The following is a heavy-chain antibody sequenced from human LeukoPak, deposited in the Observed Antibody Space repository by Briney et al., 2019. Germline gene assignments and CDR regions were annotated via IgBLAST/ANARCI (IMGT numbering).Heavy chain of an antibody. CDR1: GGSTSSSSYY. J-gene: IGHJ4*02. CDR2: IYYNENT. Sequence: SETLFLTCTVSGGSTSSSSYYRGWIRQPPGKGLEWIGSIYYNENTFYNPSLRSRATISVDTSRDRFSLQLDYVTAADTSVYYCARAKFQVLRFVEWFFPAFDYWGQGILVTVSS. D-gene: IGHD3-3*01. CDR3: ARAKFQVLRFVEWFFPAFDY. V-gene: IGHV4-39*01.